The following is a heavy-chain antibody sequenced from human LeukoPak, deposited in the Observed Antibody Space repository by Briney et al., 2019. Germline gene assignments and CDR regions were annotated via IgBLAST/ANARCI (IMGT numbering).Heavy chain of an antibody. CDR3: ARGVSYNWNYLGVSTTFYYYMDV. J-gene: IGHJ6*03. D-gene: IGHD1-7*01. CDR2: IYYSGSA. V-gene: IGHV4-59*12. Sequence: SETLSLTCTVSGGSISSYYRSWIRQPPGKGLEWIGYIYYSGSANYNPSLKSRVTISVDTSKNQFSLKLSSVTAADTAVYYCARGVSYNWNYLGVSTTFYYYMDVWGKGTTVTVSS. CDR1: GGSISSYY.